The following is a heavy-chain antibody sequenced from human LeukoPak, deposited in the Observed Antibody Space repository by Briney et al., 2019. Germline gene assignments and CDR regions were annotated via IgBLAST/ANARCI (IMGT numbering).Heavy chain of an antibody. Sequence: PGGSLRLSCAASGFTLSSYAMSWVRQAPGKGLERVSTIDVTTGGSYYADSVKGRFTISRDTFQNTLYLQLNSLRVDDTAVYYCAKVNYYQPYFWGQGTLVTVSS. CDR1: GFTLSSYA. CDR3: AKVNYYQPYF. V-gene: IGHV3-23*01. CDR2: IDVTTGGS. J-gene: IGHJ4*02. D-gene: IGHD2-2*01.